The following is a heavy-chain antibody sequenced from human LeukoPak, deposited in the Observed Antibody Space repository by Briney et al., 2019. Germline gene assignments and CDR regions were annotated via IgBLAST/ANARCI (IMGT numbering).Heavy chain of an antibody. J-gene: IGHJ5*02. Sequence: GASVKVSCKAPGYTFTSYGISWVRQAPGQGLEWMGWISAYNGNTNYAQKLQGRVTMTTDTSTSTAYMELRSLRSDDTAVYYCARVPLYCSSTSCYWGAAGFDPWGQGTLVTVSS. CDR2: ISAYNGNT. D-gene: IGHD2-2*01. CDR1: GYTFTSYG. CDR3: ARVPLYCSSTSCYWGAAGFDP. V-gene: IGHV1-18*01.